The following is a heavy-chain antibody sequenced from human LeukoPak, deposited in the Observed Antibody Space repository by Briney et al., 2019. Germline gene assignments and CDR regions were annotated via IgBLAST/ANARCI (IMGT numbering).Heavy chain of an antibody. Sequence: KPSGTLSLTCTVSGGSISSSSYYWGWIRQPPGKGLEWIGEINQSGSTNYNPSLKSRVTISFDTSKNQFSLKLSSVTAADTAVYYCARGRAFFDWGQGTLVTVSS. J-gene: IGHJ4*02. D-gene: IGHD3-3*02. CDR1: GGSISSSSYY. CDR3: ARGRAFFD. CDR2: INQSGST. V-gene: IGHV4-39*07.